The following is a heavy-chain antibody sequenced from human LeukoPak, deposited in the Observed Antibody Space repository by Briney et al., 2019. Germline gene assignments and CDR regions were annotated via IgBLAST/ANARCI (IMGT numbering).Heavy chain of an antibody. V-gene: IGHV4-38-2*02. CDR1: GYSISSGYY. Sequence: SETLSLTCTVSGYSISSGYYWGWIRQPPGKGLEWIGSIYYSGSTYYNPSLKSRVTISVDTSKNQFSLKLSSVTAADTAVYYCAMYNWNDDYWGQGTLVTVSS. CDR3: AMYNWNDDY. J-gene: IGHJ4*02. D-gene: IGHD1-20*01. CDR2: IYYSGST.